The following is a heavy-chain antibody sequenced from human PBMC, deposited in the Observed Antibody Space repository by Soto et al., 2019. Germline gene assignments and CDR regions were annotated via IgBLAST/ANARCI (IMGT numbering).Heavy chain of an antibody. CDR3: AKDRGYSGYDYSNWFDP. V-gene: IGHV3-23*01. D-gene: IGHD5-12*01. CDR2: ISGSGGST. J-gene: IGHJ5*02. CDR1: GFTFSSYA. Sequence: GGSLRLSCAASGFTFSSYAMSWVHQAPGKGLEWVSAISGSGGSTYYADSVKGRFTISRDNSKNTLYLQMNSLRAEDTAVYYCAKDRGYSGYDYSNWFDPWGQGTLVTVSS.